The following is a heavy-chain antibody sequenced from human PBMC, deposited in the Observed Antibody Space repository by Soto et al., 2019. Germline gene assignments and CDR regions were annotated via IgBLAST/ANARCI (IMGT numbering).Heavy chain of an antibody. CDR3: ARQGGLLLFDY. V-gene: IGHV4-39*01. J-gene: IGHJ4*02. CDR2: IYYSGST. Sequence: SETLSLTCTVSGGSISSSGYYWGWIRQPPGKGLEWIGNIYYSGSTYYNPSLKSRVTISIDTSKNQFSLKLSSVTAADTAVYYCARQGGLLLFDYWGQGTLVTVS. CDR1: GGSISSSGYY. D-gene: IGHD2-2*01.